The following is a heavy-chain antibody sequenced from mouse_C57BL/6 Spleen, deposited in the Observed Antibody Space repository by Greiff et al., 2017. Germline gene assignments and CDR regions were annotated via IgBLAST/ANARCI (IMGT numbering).Heavy chain of an antibody. V-gene: IGHV1-52*01. CDR1: GYTFTSYW. CDR3: ARSRYYGDYAMDY. J-gene: IGHJ4*01. Sequence: VQLQQPGAELVRPGSSVKLPCKASGYTFTSYWMHWVKQRPIQGLEWIGNIDPSDSETHYNQKFKDKATLTVDKSSSTAYMQLSSLTSEDSAVYYCARSRYYGDYAMDYWGQGTSVTVSS. CDR2: IDPSDSET. D-gene: IGHD1-1*01.